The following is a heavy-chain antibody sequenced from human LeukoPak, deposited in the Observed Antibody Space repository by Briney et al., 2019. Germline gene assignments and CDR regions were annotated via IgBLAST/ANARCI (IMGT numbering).Heavy chain of an antibody. J-gene: IGHJ2*01. Sequence: PSETLSLTCTVSGGSIVSHYWNWIRQPAGRGLEWIGRFYASGTTNTSPSLKSRVTMSVDTSKNQFSLKLSSVTAADTAVYYCARVGDCYDSSGYYRDWYFDLWGRGTLVTVSS. CDR2: FYASGTT. D-gene: IGHD3-22*01. CDR1: GGSIVSHY. V-gene: IGHV4-4*07. CDR3: ARVGDCYDSSGYYRDWYFDL.